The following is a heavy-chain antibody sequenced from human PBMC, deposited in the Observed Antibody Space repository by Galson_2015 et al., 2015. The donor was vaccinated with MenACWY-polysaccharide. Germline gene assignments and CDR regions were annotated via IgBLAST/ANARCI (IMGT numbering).Heavy chain of an antibody. CDR3: ARAGVCSGGSCYKMLDV. D-gene: IGHD2-15*01. CDR2: ITGDGSDT. CDR1: GFTFSNYI. V-gene: IGHV3-74*01. J-gene: IGHJ3*01. Sequence: SLRLSCAASGFTFSNYIMHWVRQAPGKGLVWVSRITGDGSDTRYAGSVKGRFPLSRANARNTLYLQMNSLRDEDTAVYYCARAGVCSGGSCYKMLDVWGQGTMVTVSS.